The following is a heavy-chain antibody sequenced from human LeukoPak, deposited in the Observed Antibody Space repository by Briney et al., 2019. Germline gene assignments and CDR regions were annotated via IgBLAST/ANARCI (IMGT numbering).Heavy chain of an antibody. Sequence: PSETLSLTCTLSGGSIITTYYWCWIRQPPGKGLEWIGYIYYTGSTNYTPSLKSRVTISLDTSKNQLSLKLSSGTAADTAMYYCASFSNWYWMYWGQGTLVTVSS. CDR1: GGSIITTYY. V-gene: IGHV4-59*08. D-gene: IGHD1-7*01. CDR3: ASFSNWYWMY. J-gene: IGHJ4*02. CDR2: IYYTGST.